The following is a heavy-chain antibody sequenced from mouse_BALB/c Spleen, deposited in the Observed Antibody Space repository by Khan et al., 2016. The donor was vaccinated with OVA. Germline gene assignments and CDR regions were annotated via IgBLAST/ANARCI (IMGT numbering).Heavy chain of an antibody. J-gene: IGHJ3*01. Sequence: VQLKQSGPELMKPGASVNISCKASGYSFTTYYIHWVKQSRGKSLEWIGYIDPFNTGTDYNQKFKGQATLTVDKSSNTAYMHLTSLTSEDSAVYYGARRTFDYWGQGTLVTVSA. CDR3: ARRTFDY. V-gene: IGHV1S135*01. CDR2: IDPFNTGT. CDR1: GYSFTTYY.